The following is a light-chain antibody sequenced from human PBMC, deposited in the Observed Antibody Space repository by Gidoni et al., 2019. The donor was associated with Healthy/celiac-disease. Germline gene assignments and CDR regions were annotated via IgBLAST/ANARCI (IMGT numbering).Light chain of an antibody. J-gene: IGKJ1*01. Sequence: DIQMTPSPSTLSASVGDRVTITCRASQSISSWLAWYQQKPGKAPKLLIYKASSLESGVPSRFSGSGSGTEFTLTISSLQPDDFATYYCQQYNSYSFLAFGQGTKVEIK. V-gene: IGKV1-5*03. CDR2: KAS. CDR1: QSISSW. CDR3: QQYNSYSFLA.